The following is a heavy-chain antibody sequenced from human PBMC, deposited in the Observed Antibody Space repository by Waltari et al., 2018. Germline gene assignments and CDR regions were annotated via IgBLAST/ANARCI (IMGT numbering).Heavy chain of an antibody. CDR3: ARDYCDRTNCHGMDV. Sequence: QVQLVESGGGVVQPGRSLRLSCAASAFTFSTHAMHWVRQASGKGLEWVAVVSYNARNIYYVDSVKGRFTVSRDNSKKTLYLQMNGLRAEDTAVYYCARDYCDRTNCHGMDVWGQGTTVIVSS. J-gene: IGHJ6*02. CDR2: VSYNARNI. CDR1: AFTFSTHA. V-gene: IGHV3-30*04. D-gene: IGHD3-22*01.